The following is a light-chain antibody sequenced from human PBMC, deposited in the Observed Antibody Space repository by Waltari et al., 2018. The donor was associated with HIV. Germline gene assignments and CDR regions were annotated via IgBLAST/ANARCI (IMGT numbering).Light chain of an antibody. CDR2: EVA. CDR3: SSFTSSSFWV. CDR1: STDIGGSIY. Sequence: QSALTQPASVSGSPGQSITISCSGTSTDIGGSIYLSWYQHHPGKAPKLVIYEVANRPSGISNRFSGSKSGNTASLTISGLQTEDEADYYCSSFTSSSFWVFGGGTKLTVL. V-gene: IGLV2-14*01. J-gene: IGLJ3*02.